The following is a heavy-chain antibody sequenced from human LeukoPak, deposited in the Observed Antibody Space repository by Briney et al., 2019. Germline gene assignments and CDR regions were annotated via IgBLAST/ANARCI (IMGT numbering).Heavy chain of an antibody. CDR1: GYTFTGYY. D-gene: IGHD3-16*02. J-gene: IGHJ5*02. CDR3: ARDNSVGDIAWWFDP. V-gene: IGHV1-46*01. CDR2: INPSGSST. Sequence: GASVKVSCKASGYTFTGYYLHWVRQAPGQGLEWMGLINPSGSSTLYAQKFQGRVTMTGDMSTTTDYMELSSLRSEDTAVYYCARDNSVGDIAWWFDPWGQGTLVTVSS.